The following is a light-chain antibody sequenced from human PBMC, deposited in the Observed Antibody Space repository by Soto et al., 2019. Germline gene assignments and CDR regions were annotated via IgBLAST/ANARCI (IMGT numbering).Light chain of an antibody. V-gene: IGKV1-5*03. J-gene: IGKJ1*01. Sequence: DIQMTQSPSTLSASVGDTVTITCRASQSIRSWLAWYQQKPGKAPKLLIYKASTLESGVPSRFSGSGSGTEFTLTISSLQPDDFASYYCQQYSLYWTFGQGTKVEIQ. CDR1: QSIRSW. CDR3: QQYSLYWT. CDR2: KAS.